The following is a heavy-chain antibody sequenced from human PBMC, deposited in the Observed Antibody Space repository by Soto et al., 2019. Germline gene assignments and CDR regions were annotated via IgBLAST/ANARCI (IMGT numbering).Heavy chain of an antibody. D-gene: IGHD2-2*03. CDR2: INPSGGST. V-gene: IGHV1-46*01. CDR1: GYTFTSYY. J-gene: IGHJ4*02. CDR3: ARGGGYCISTRCYGHAY. Sequence: ASVKVSCKASGYTFTSYYMHWVRQAPGQGLEWMGIINPSGGSTSYAQKFQGRVTMTRDTSTSTVYMGLSSLRSEDTAVYYCARGGGYCISTRCYGHAYWGQGTLVTVSS.